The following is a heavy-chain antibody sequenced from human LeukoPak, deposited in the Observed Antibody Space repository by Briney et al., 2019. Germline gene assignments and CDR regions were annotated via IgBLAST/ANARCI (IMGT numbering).Heavy chain of an antibody. Sequence: PSQTLSLTCTVSGGSISSGDYYWSWIRQPPGKGLEWIGYIYYNGRTYYNPSLKSRVTISVDTSKNQFSLKLSSVTAADTAVYYCARTSLGGAWFDPWGQGTLVTVSS. CDR3: ARTSLGGAWFDP. V-gene: IGHV4-30-4*08. CDR1: GGSISSGDYY. J-gene: IGHJ5*02. D-gene: IGHD3-10*01. CDR2: IYYNGRT.